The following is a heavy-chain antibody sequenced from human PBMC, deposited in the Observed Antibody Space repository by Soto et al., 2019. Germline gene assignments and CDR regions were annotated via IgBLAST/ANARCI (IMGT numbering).Heavy chain of an antibody. CDR1: GYTFTSYD. D-gene: IGHD4-17*01. J-gene: IGHJ4*02. V-gene: IGHV1-8*01. CDR3: ARTRYGDNVDY. CDR2: MNPNSGNT. Sequence: QVQLVQSGAEVKKPGASVKVSCKASGYTFTSYDINWVRQAPGQGLEWMGWMNPNSGNTGHAQKCRVRVTINRNTTICTAYMELSSVRSEDTSVYYCARTRYGDNVDYWGQGTLVTVSS.